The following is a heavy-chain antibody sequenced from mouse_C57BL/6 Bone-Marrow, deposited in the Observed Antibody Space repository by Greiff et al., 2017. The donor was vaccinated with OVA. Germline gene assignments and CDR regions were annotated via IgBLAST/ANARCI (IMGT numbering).Heavy chain of an antibody. CDR3: ARGGTVVAPMAY. J-gene: IGHJ3*01. D-gene: IGHD1-1*01. CDR1: GYAFSSSW. V-gene: IGHV1-82*01. CDR2: IYPGDGDT. Sequence: VQLQQSGPELVKPGASVKISCKASGYAFSSSWMNWVKQRPGKGLEWIGRIYPGDGDTNYNGKFKGKATLTADKSSSTAYMQLSSLTSEDSAVYFCARGGTVVAPMAYWGQGTLVTVSA.